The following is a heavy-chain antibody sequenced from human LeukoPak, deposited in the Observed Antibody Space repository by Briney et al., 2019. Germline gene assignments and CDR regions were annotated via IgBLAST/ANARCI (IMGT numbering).Heavy chain of an antibody. CDR3: ARDAGDGAFDT. Sequence: AGGSLRLSCAASGFTFSSYSMNWVRQAPGKGLEWVAVIWYDGSNKYYADSVKGRFTISRDNSKNTLYLQMNSLRAEDTAVYYCARDAGDGAFDTWGQGTMVTVSS. CDR1: GFTFSSYS. CDR2: IWYDGSNK. D-gene: IGHD7-27*01. J-gene: IGHJ3*02. V-gene: IGHV3-33*08.